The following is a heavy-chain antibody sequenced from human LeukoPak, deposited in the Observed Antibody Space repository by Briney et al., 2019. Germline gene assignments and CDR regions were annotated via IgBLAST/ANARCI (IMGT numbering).Heavy chain of an antibody. CDR1: GGSISSSSYY. D-gene: IGHD2-2*01. Sequence: SETLSLTCTVSGGSISSSSYYWGWIRQPPGKGLEWIGSIYYSGSTYYNPSLKSRVTISVDTSKNQFSLKLSSVTAADTAVYYCARHGVVPAAIDYWGQGTLVTVSS. CDR2: IYYSGST. J-gene: IGHJ4*02. CDR3: ARHGVVPAAIDY. V-gene: IGHV4-39*01.